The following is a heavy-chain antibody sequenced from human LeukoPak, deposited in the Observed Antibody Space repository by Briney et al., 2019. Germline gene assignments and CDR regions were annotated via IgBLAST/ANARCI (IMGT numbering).Heavy chain of an antibody. J-gene: IGHJ4*02. CDR2: IYCGST. D-gene: IGHD6-13*01. CDR3: ARMYSSTWFNFDY. Sequence: SETLSLTCTVSGGSISSDYWSWFRQPPGKGLEWIGYIYCGSTNYNPSLKSRVTVSVDTSKNQFSLSLTSVTAADTAVYYCARMYSSTWFNFDYWGQGTLVTVSS. CDR1: GGSISSDY. V-gene: IGHV4-59*01.